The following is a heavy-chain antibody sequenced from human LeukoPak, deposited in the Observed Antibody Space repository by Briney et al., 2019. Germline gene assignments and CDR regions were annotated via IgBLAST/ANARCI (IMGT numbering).Heavy chain of an antibody. J-gene: IGHJ4*02. CDR2: INPNSGGT. D-gene: IGHD3-22*01. CDR1: GYTFTCYY. V-gene: IGHV1-2*02. CDR3: ARGYYYDSSGYSNAHLFDY. Sequence: ASVKVSCKASGYTFTCYYMHWVRQAPGQGLEWMGWINPNSGGTNYAQKFQGRVTMTRDTSISTAYMELSRLRSDDTAVYYCARGYYYDSSGYSNAHLFDYWGQETLVTVSS.